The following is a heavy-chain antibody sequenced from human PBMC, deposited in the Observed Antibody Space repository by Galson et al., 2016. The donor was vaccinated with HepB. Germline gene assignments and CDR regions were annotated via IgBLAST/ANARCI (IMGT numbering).Heavy chain of an antibody. D-gene: IGHD3-10*01. CDR3: ARDGGSGSYLGSEYYGMDV. V-gene: IGHV3-21*01. J-gene: IGHJ6*04. CDR2: ISSSSSYM. CDR1: GFTFRSYS. Sequence: SLRLSCAASGFTFRSYSMNWVRQAPGKGLEWVSSISSSSSYMYYADSLKGRFTISRDNAKNSLYLQMNSLRAEDTAVYYCARDGGSGSYLGSEYYGMDVWGKGTTVTVSS.